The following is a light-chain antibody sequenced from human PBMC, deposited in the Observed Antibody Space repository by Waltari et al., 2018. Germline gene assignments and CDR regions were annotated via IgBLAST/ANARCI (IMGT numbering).Light chain of an antibody. CDR3: QSYDSSLSGYVV. CDR1: SSNIGAGYD. J-gene: IGLJ2*01. Sequence: QSVLTQPPSVSGAPGQRVTISCTGSSSNIGAGYDVHWYQQLPGTAPKLLIYCNSNRPSGVPDRFSGAKSGPSASLAITGLQAEDEADYYCQSYDSSLSGYVVFGGGTKLTVL. V-gene: IGLV1-40*01. CDR2: CNS.